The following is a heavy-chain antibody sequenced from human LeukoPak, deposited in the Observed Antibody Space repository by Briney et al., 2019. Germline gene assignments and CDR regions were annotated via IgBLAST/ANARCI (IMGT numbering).Heavy chain of an antibody. J-gene: IGHJ4*02. CDR1: GFTFSSYS. Sequence: GGSLRLSCAASGFTFSSYSMNWVRQAPGKGLEWVSSISSSSSYIYYADSVKGRFTISRDNAKNSLYLQMNSLRAEDTAVYYCARAPYDILTGYYPPEDYWGQGTLVTVSS. D-gene: IGHD3-9*01. V-gene: IGHV3-21*01. CDR3: ARAPYDILTGYYPPEDY. CDR2: ISSSSSYI.